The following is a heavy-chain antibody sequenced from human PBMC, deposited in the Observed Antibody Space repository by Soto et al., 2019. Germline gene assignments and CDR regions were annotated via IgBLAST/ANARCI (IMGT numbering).Heavy chain of an antibody. CDR1: GGSISSSSYY. CDR3: AREQHDYVLSVIDP. Sequence: SETLSLTCTVSGGSISSSSYYWGWIRQPPGKGLEWIGSIYYSGSTYYNPSLKSRVTISVDTSKNQFSLKLSSVTAADTAVYYCAREQHDYVLSVIDPWGQGTLVTVSS. V-gene: IGHV4-39*02. CDR2: IYYSGST. D-gene: IGHD3-16*01. J-gene: IGHJ5*02.